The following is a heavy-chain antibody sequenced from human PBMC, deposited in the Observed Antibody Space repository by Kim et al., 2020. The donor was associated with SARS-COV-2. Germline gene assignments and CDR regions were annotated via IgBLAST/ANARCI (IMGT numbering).Heavy chain of an antibody. CDR3: ARPGYGSGSYGY. CDR1: GFTFSGYS. J-gene: IGHJ4*02. Sequence: GGSLRLSCAASGFTFSGYSTNWVRQAPGKGLEWVSYISSSGSTIYYADSVKGRFTISRDNAKNSLYLQMNSLRDEDTAIYYCARPGYGSGSYGYWGQGTLVTVSS. V-gene: IGHV3-48*02. D-gene: IGHD3-10*01. CDR2: ISSSGSTI.